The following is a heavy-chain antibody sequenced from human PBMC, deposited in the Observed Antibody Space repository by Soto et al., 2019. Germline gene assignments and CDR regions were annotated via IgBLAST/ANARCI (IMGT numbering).Heavy chain of an antibody. CDR3: AKDIWRGSFEPEYYYYGMDV. J-gene: IGHJ6*02. CDR2: ISYDGGNR. Sequence: QVQLVESGGGGVQPGRSLRLSCAASGFTFTTYGMNWVRPAPGKGLEWVPVISYDGGNRYYADPVKGRFAISRDNSKNTLHLKMNSLRAEDTAVYHCAKDIWRGSFEPEYYYYGMDVWGQGTTVTVSS. V-gene: IGHV3-30*18. CDR1: GFTFTTYG. D-gene: IGHD6-13*01.